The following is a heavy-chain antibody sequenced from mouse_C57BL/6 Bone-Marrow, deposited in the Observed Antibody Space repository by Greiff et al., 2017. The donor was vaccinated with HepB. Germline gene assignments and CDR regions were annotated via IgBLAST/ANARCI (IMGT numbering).Heavy chain of an antibody. CDR2: IYPGSGNT. CDR3: ASLRMVTTVVAGDY. V-gene: IGHV1-76*01. D-gene: IGHD1-1*01. J-gene: IGHJ2*01. CDR1: GYTFTDYY. Sequence: SGAELVRPGASVKLSCKASGYTFTDYYINWVKQRPGQGLEWIARIYPGSGNTYYNEKFKGKATLTAEKSSSTAYMQLSSLTSEDSAVYFCASLRMVTTVVAGDYWGQGTTLTVSS.